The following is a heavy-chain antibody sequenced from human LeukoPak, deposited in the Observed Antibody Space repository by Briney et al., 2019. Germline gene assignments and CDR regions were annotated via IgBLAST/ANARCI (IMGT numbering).Heavy chain of an antibody. Sequence: PGGSLRLSCAASGFTVSSNYMSWVRQAPGKGLEWVSVIYSGGSTYYADSVKGRFTISRDNSKNTLYLQMNSLRAEDTAVYYCARERVDTAMVTGWFDPWGQGTLVTVSS. CDR2: IYSGGST. CDR1: GFTVSSNY. CDR3: ARERVDTAMVTGWFDP. V-gene: IGHV3-53*01. D-gene: IGHD5-18*01. J-gene: IGHJ5*02.